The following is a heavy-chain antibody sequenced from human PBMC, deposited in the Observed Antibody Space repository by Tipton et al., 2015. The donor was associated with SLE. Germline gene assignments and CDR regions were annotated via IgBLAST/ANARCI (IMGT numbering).Heavy chain of an antibody. CDR1: GFTFSRHW. CDR2: IHEDGGEK. J-gene: IGHJ5*02. V-gene: IGHV3-7*01. Sequence: SLRLSCAASGFTFSRHWMSWVRQPLGQGLEWVANIHEDGGEKYYVDSVKGRFTISRDNAENSLYLQMNSLRAEDTAVYYCARGTGTTGGWFDPWGQGTLVTVSS. CDR3: ARGTGTTGGWFDP. D-gene: IGHD1-1*01.